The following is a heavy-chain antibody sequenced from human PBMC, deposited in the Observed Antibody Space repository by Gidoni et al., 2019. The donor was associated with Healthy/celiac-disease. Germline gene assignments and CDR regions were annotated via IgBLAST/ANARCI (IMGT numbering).Heavy chain of an antibody. CDR1: GFPFSSYS. J-gene: IGHJ4*02. CDR2: ISSSSSYI. CDR3: ARDLFSSSWDGFDY. V-gene: IGHV3-21*01. D-gene: IGHD6-13*01. Sequence: EVQMVESGGGLVKPGGSLRLSCAASGFPFSSYSMNWVRQAPGKGLEWVSSISSSSSYIYYADSVKGRFTISRDNAKNSLYLQMNSLRAEDTAVYYCARDLFSSSWDGFDYWGQGTLVTVSS.